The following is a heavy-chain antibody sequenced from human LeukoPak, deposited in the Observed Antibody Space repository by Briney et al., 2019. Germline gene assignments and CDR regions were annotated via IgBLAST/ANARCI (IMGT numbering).Heavy chain of an antibody. V-gene: IGHV3-48*03. Sequence: PGGSLRLSCEGSGFSFSSCEMNWVRQAPGKGLEWVSYISSRGRTIYYADSVKGRFTIPRDNAKNSLYLQMNSLRAEDTAVYYCARGSYYYDSSGDYHSYFDYWGQGSLVTVSS. CDR1: GFSFSSCE. D-gene: IGHD3-22*01. CDR3: ARGSYYYDSSGDYHSYFDY. CDR2: ISSRGRTI. J-gene: IGHJ4*02.